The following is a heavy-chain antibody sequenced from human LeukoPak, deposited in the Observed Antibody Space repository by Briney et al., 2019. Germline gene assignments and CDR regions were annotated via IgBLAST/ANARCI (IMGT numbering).Heavy chain of an antibody. V-gene: IGHV3-30*03. J-gene: IGHJ4*02. CDR1: GFTFSHHH. CDR3: ARDQGDASGWFFDY. Sequence: GGSLRLSCAASGFTFSHHHIHWVRRAPGKGLEWVTVIALDGSRKIYADSVKGRFTTSRGNSKNTVSLQMNSLGVEDTAVYYCARDQGDASGWFFDYWGQGARVIVSS. CDR2: IALDGSRK. D-gene: IGHD6-19*01.